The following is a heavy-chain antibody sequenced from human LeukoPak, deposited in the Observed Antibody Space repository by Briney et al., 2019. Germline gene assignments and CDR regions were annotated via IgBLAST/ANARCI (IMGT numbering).Heavy chain of an antibody. Sequence: PSETLSLTCAVYGGSFSGYYWSWIRRPPGKGLEWIGEINHSGSTNYNPSLKSRVTISVDTSKNQFSLKPSSVTAADTAVYYCARGGGIVVVPAAMGYAFDIWGQGTMVTVSS. CDR2: INHSGST. J-gene: IGHJ3*02. CDR1: GGSFSGYY. CDR3: ARGGGIVVVPAAMGYAFDI. D-gene: IGHD2-2*01. V-gene: IGHV4-34*01.